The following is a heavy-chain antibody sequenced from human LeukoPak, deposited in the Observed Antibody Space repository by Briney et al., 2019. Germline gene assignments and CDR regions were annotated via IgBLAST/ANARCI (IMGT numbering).Heavy chain of an antibody. CDR2: IYYSGST. D-gene: IGHD3-22*01. CDR3: AGGYYDSSGYPALFDI. CDR1: GGSFSGYY. V-gene: IGHV4-30-4*01. Sequence: PSETLSLTCAVYGGSFSGYYWSWIRQPPGKGLEWIGYIYYSGSTYYNPSLKSRVTISVDTSKNQFSLKLSSVTAADTAVYYCAGGYYDSSGYPALFDIWGQGTMVTVSS. J-gene: IGHJ3*02.